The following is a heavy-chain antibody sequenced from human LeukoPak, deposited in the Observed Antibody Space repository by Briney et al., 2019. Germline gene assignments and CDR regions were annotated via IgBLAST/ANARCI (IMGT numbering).Heavy chain of an antibody. CDR3: AREGDYYDSSGYYPQLLDY. D-gene: IGHD3-22*01. CDR2: ISSSSSYI. V-gene: IGHV3-21*01. CDR1: GFTFSSYS. J-gene: IGHJ4*02. Sequence: GGSLRLSCAASGFTFSSYSMNWVRQAPGKGPEWVSSISSSSSYIYYADSVKGRFTISRDNAKNSLYLQMNSLRAEDTAVYYCAREGDYYDSSGYYPQLLDYWGQGTLVAVSS.